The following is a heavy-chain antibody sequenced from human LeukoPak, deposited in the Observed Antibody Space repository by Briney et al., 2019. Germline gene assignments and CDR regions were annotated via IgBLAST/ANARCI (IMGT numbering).Heavy chain of an antibody. CDR2: IYYSGST. CDR1: GGSISSSSYY. Sequence: SETLSLTCTVSGGSISSSSYYWGWIRQPPGKGLEWIGSIYYSGSTYYNPSLKSRVTISVDTSKNQFSLKLCSVTAADTAVYYCARGRSQYGMDVWGQGTTVTVSS. V-gene: IGHV4-39*07. J-gene: IGHJ6*02. CDR3: ARGRSQYGMDV.